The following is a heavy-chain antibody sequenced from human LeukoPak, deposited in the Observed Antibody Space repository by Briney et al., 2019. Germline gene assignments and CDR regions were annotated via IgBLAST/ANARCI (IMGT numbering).Heavy chain of an antibody. V-gene: IGHV6-1*01. CDR3: ARIAAGADDFQH. D-gene: IGHD6-13*01. CDR1: GASGSSNSAA. Sequence: SPALSLSFAIAGASGSSNSAAWNWSRQPPPRGLELLGSTYYRSRWFNYYQVFVKRRITINPNTSTNQFSLQLNSVPPGDTAVYFCARIAAGADDFQHWGKDTLVTSSS. J-gene: IGHJ1*01. CDR2: TYYRSRWFN.